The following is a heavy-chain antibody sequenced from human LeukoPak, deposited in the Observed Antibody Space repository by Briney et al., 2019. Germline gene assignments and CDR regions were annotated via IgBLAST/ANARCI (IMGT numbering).Heavy chain of an antibody. CDR3: ARERPEIDY. CDR2: ISSSGSTI. V-gene: IGHV3-48*03. CDR1: GFTFSSYE. J-gene: IGHJ4*02. Sequence: GGSLRLSCAASGFTFSSYEMNWVRQAPGKGLEWVSYISSSGSTIYYADSVKGRFTISRDNAKNSLYLQMNSLRAEDTAVYYCARERPEIDYWGQGTLVTVSS.